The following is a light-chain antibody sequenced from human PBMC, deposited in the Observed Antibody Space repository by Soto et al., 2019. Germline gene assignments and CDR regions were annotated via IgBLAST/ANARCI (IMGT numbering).Light chain of an antibody. V-gene: IGLV1-44*01. Sequence: QSALTQPPSASGTPGQRVTVSCSGSSSNIGRKTVNWYQHLPGTAPKLLIYNKYQRPSGVPGRFSGSQSDTSASLAISGLQSEDEADYYCAVWDDSLNGYVFGTGTKLTVL. CDR2: NKY. CDR3: AVWDDSLNGYV. J-gene: IGLJ1*01. CDR1: SSNIGRKT.